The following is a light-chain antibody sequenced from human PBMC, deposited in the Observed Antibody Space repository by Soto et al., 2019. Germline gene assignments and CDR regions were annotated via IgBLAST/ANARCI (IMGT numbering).Light chain of an antibody. V-gene: IGKV3-15*01. CDR1: QSVICN. Sequence: VMTPSPATLSVSPGERATLSCRASQSVICNLAWYQQKPGQAPRLLIYGASTRATGIPARFSGSGSGTEFTLTISSLQSEDFAVYYCHQYNNWPLTFGGGTQVEIK. CDR3: HQYNNWPLT. J-gene: IGKJ4*01. CDR2: GAS.